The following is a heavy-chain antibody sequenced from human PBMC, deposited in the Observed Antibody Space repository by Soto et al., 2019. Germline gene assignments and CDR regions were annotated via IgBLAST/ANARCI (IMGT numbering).Heavy chain of an antibody. V-gene: IGHV1-69*13. J-gene: IGHJ5*02. CDR3: ARDYLGYCSSTSCHGWFDP. D-gene: IGHD2-2*01. CDR1: GGTFSSYA. Sequence: SVKVSCKASGGTFSSYAISWVRQAPGQGLEWMGGIIPIFGTANYAQKFQGRVTITADESTSTAYMELSSLRSEDTAVYYCARDYLGYCSSTSCHGWFDPWGQGTLVTVSS. CDR2: IIPIFGTA.